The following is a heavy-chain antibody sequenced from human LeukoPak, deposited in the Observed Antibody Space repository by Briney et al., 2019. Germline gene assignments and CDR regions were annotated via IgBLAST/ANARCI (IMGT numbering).Heavy chain of an antibody. J-gene: IGHJ4*02. CDR1: GGSISSGSYY. CDR2: IYTSGNT. D-gene: IGHD2-15*01. Sequence: PSETLSLTCTVSGGSISSGSYYWSWIRQPAGKGLEWIGRIYTSGNTNYNPSLKSRVTISVDTSKNQFSLKLSSVTAADTAVYYCASCDWADVYCSPWGQGTLVTVSS. CDR3: ASCDWADVYCSP. V-gene: IGHV4-61*02.